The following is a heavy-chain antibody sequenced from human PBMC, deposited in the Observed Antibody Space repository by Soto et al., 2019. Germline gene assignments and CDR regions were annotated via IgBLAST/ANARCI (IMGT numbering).Heavy chain of an antibody. Sequence: QLQLQESGPGLVKPSETLSLTCTVSGGSISSSSYFWGWIRQPPGEGLEGIGSIYYSGSTYYNPTLKSRVTVSVDTSKNQFSLKLSSVTAADTAVSYCARHPSDFWFDPWGQGTLVTVSS. CDR3: ARHPSDFWFDP. CDR2: IYYSGST. D-gene: IGHD2-21*02. J-gene: IGHJ5*02. V-gene: IGHV4-39*01. CDR1: GGSISSSSYF.